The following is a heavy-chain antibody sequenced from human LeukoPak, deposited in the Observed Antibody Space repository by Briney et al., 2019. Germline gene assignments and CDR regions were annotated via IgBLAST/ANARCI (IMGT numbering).Heavy chain of an antibody. D-gene: IGHD6-19*01. CDR3: ARDFTGWARLGFDY. V-gene: IGHV3-7*01. Sequence: GGSLRLSCIASGFTFSDACMSWVRQAPGRGLEWVANIKQDGSENYYVDSVKGRFTISRDNAKNSLYLQMNSLRAEDTAVYYCARDFTGWARLGFDYWGQGTLVTVSS. CDR2: IKQDGSEN. J-gene: IGHJ4*02. CDR1: GFTFSDAC.